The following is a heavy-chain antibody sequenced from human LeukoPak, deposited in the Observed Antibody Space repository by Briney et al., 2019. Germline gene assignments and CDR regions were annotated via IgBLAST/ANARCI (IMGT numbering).Heavy chain of an antibody. CDR2: INHSGST. V-gene: IGHV4-34*01. Sequence: GSLRLSCAASGFTFSSYAMSWVRQPPGKGLEWIGEINHSGSTNYNPSLKSRVTISVDTSKNQFSLKLSSVTAADTAVYYCARHPNTNVLRFLEWLEYFDYWGQGTLVTVSS. J-gene: IGHJ4*02. CDR3: ARHPNTNVLRFLEWLEYFDY. D-gene: IGHD3-3*01. CDR1: GFTFSSYA.